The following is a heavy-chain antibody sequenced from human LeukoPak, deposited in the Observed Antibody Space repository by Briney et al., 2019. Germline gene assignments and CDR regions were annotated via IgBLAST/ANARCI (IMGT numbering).Heavy chain of an antibody. CDR2: ISGSGGST. Sequence: GGSLRLSCAASGFTFSSYAVSWVRQAPGKGLEWVSAISGSGGSTYYADSVKGRITISRDNSKNTLYLQMNSLRAEDTAVYYCARIYGAKGYYFDYWGQGTLVTVSS. V-gene: IGHV3-23*01. CDR1: GFTFSSYA. CDR3: ARIYGAKGYYFDY. D-gene: IGHD4-17*01. J-gene: IGHJ4*02.